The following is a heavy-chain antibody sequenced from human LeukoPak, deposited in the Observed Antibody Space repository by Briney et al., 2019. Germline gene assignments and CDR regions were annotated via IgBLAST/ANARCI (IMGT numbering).Heavy chain of an antibody. J-gene: IGHJ6*03. CDR3: AKGSGYDPDYYYYMDV. V-gene: IGHV3-9*03. CDR1: GFTFDDYA. Sequence: GGSLRLSCAASGFTFDDYAMHWDRQAPGKGLEWVSGISWNSGSIGYADSVKGRFTISRDNAKNSLYLQMNSLRAEDMALYYCAKGSGYDPDYYYYMDVWGKGTTVTVSS. D-gene: IGHD3-22*01. CDR2: ISWNSGSI.